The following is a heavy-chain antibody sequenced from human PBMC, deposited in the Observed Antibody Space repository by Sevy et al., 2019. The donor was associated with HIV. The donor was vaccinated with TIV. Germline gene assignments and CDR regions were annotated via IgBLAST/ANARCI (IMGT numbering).Heavy chain of an antibody. V-gene: IGHV3-49*04. J-gene: IGHJ4*02. Sequence: GGSLRLSCTPSGTTFGDYAVTWVRQAPGKGLEWVGLIRGKPYGGTTEYAAAVKDRFIISRDDSNTIAYLQMNSLKTEDTAVYYCTRPLYGPGSSRAYLWGQGTLVTVSS. CDR2: IRGKPYGGTT. CDR3: TRPLYGPGSSRAYL. D-gene: IGHD3-10*01. CDR1: GTTFGDYA.